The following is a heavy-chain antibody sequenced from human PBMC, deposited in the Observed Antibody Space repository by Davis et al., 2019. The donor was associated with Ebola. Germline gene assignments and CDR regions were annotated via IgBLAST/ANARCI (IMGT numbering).Heavy chain of an antibody. J-gene: IGHJ4*01. V-gene: IGHV3-21*01. CDR3: ARDFYQAVGSSGFDA. Sequence: VILGGSLRLSCAATGFTFSLYSMNWVRQAPGKGLEWVSSISSGGNFIDYADSLNGRFTVSRDNAKNSLYLQLHSLRAEDTAIYYCARDFYQAVGSSGFDAWGQGTLVTVSS. CDR2: ISSGGNFI. CDR1: GFTFSLYS. D-gene: IGHD2/OR15-2a*01.